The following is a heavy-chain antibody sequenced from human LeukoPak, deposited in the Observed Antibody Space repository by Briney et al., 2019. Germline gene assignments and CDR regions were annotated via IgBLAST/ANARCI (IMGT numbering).Heavy chain of an antibody. Sequence: PGGSLRLSCAASGFTFSRYGMHWVRQAPGKGLEWVAVTWYDGSNTYYADSVKGRFTISRDNSKNTLYLQMSSLRADDTAVYYCARAADFGSGSYYRDAFDVWGHGTMVIVSS. CDR3: ARAADFGSGSYYRDAFDV. D-gene: IGHD3-10*01. CDR1: GFTFSRYG. J-gene: IGHJ3*01. V-gene: IGHV3-33*01. CDR2: TWYDGSNT.